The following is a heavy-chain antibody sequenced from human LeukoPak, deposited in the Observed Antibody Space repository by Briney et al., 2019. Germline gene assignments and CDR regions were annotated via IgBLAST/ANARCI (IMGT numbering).Heavy chain of an antibody. D-gene: IGHD3-16*01. J-gene: IGHJ5*02. Sequence: SETLSLTCSVSGGSISRSRDYWGWIRQPPGKGLEWIGSIYYSGSTYYNPSLESRVTISVDSSKNQSSLKLPSVTAADTAVYYCAKLWGGQNWNDDWGQGTLVTVSS. V-gene: IGHV4-39*01. CDR1: GGSISRSRDY. CDR3: AKLWGGQNWNDD. CDR2: IYYSGST.